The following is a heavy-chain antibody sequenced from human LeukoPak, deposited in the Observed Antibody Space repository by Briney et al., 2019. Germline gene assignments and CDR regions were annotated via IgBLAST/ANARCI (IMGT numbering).Heavy chain of an antibody. CDR1: GFSLSTSGMF. D-gene: IGHD5-18*01. Sequence: SCPTLVNPTQTLTLTCTFSGFSLSTSGMFVSWIRQPPGNALGWLSRIDWDDDKYYSTSLKTRLTITKDTSKNQVVLTMTNMDPVDTATYYCAHEKRYSFDLFANWGQGTLVTVSP. CDR2: IDWDDDK. CDR3: AHEKRYSFDLFAN. J-gene: IGHJ4*02. V-gene: IGHV2-70*12.